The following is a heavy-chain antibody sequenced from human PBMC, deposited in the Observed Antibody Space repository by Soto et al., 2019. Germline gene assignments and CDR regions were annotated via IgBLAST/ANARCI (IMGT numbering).Heavy chain of an antibody. J-gene: IGHJ5*02. V-gene: IGHV3-21*01. Sequence: VSLPLSCAASGFTFGSFTMNWVRQAPGKGLEWVSTISSNSAYIYYTDALRGRFTISRDNAKNSLHLQMNSLRAEDTAVYYCTRDASRDSSARGWFDPWGPGTLVTVSS. CDR3: TRDASRDSSARGWFDP. CDR1: GFTFGSFT. D-gene: IGHD6-13*01. CDR2: ISSNSAYI.